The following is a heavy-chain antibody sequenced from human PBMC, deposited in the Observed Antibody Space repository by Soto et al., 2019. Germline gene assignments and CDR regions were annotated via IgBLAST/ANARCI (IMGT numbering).Heavy chain of an antibody. CDR3: ARVSWREKYGMDV. Sequence: SETLSLTCTVSGGSIGGSNYFWGWIRQSPGTGLEWLGTIYSSGSTYYNPSLKSRITMSLDTSKNQFSLNLGSVTAADTAVYYCARVSWREKYGMDVWGQGTTVTVSS. CDR2: IYSSGST. V-gene: IGHV4-39*01. CDR1: GGSIGGSNYF. J-gene: IGHJ6*02.